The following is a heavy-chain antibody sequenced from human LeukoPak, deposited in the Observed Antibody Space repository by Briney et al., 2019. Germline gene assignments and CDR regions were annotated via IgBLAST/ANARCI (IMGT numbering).Heavy chain of an antibody. V-gene: IGHV1-69*13. D-gene: IGHD4-23*01. Sequence: ASVKVSCKASGYTFTSYGISWVRQAPGQGLEWMGGIIPIFGTANYAQKFQGRVTITADESTSTAYMELSSLRSEDTAVYYCARTTMGRFYYYGMDVWGQGTTVTVSS. CDR2: IIPIFGTA. CDR3: ARTTMGRFYYYGMDV. CDR1: GYTFTSYG. J-gene: IGHJ6*02.